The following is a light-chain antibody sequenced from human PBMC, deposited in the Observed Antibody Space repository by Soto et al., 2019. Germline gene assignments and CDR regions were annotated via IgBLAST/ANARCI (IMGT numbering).Light chain of an antibody. CDR2: DVS. V-gene: IGKV1-13*02. J-gene: IGKJ5*01. Sequence: AIQLTQSPSSLSASVGDRVTITCRASQDIRGALAWYQQNPGKAPKILIYDVSTLESGVPSRFSGSSSGTDFTLNISSLQPVDFATYYCQQFNSYPITFGQGTRLEIK. CDR1: QDIRGA. CDR3: QQFNSYPIT.